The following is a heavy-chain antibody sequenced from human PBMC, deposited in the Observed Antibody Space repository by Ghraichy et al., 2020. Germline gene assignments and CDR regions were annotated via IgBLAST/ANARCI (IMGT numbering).Heavy chain of an antibody. CDR1: GGSISSGGYS. J-gene: IGHJ6*03. CDR3: ARGFYDSNYYYYYMDV. CDR2: IYHSGST. V-gene: IGHV4-30-2*01. D-gene: IGHD3-22*01. Sequence: SETLSLTCAVSGGSISSGGYSWSWIRQPPGKGLEWIGYIYHSGSTYYNPSLKSRVTISVDRSKNQFSLKLSSVTAADTAVYYCARGFYDSNYYYYYMDVWGKGTTVTVSS.